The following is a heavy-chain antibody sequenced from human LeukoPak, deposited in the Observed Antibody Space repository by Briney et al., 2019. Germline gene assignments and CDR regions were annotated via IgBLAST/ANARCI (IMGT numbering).Heavy chain of an antibody. CDR2: ISGSGGST. V-gene: IGHV3-23*01. CDR1: GFTFSSHA. J-gene: IGHJ4*02. D-gene: IGHD3-3*01. Sequence: GGSLRLSCAASGFTFSSHAMSWVRQAPGKGLEWVSAISGSGGSTCYADSVKGRFTISRDNSKNTLYLQMNSLRAEDTAVYYCAVRYDFWSGYYADWGQGTLVTVSS. CDR3: AVRYDFWSGYYAD.